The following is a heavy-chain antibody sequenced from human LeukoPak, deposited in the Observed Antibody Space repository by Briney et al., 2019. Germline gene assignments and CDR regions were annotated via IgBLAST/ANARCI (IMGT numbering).Heavy chain of an antibody. CDR1: GGSISSSSYY. Sequence: PSETLSLTCTVSGGSISSSSYYWGWIRQPPGKGLEWIGSIYYSGSTYYNPSLKSRVTISVDTSKNQFSLKLSSVTAADTAVYYCARHPTYYYDSSGYSPYFQHWGQGTLVTVSS. CDR2: IYYSGST. V-gene: IGHV4-39*01. D-gene: IGHD3-22*01. CDR3: ARHPTYYYDSSGYSPYFQH. J-gene: IGHJ1*01.